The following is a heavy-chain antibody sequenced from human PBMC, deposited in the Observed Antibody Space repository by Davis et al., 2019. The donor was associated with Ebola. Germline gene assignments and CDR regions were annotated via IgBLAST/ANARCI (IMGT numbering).Heavy chain of an antibody. CDR1: GGTFNSYA. Sequence: ASVKVSCKASGGTFNSYAISWVRQAPGQGLEWMGWINPHNGNTNYAQNVQGRVTMTTDTSTSTAYMEVGSLRSDDTAVYYCARAQFPTTSDHWGQGTLVTVSS. J-gene: IGHJ4*02. CDR3: ARAQFPTTSDH. CDR2: INPHNGNT. V-gene: IGHV1-18*01. D-gene: IGHD1-1*01.